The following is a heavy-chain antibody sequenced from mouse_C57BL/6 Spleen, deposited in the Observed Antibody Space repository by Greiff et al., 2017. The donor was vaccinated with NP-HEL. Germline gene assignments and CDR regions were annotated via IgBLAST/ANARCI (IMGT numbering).Heavy chain of an antibody. V-gene: IGHV1-64*01. D-gene: IGHD1-1*01. CDR2: IHPNSGST. Sequence: VQLQQSGAELVKPGASVKLSCKASGYTFTSYWMHWVKQRPGQGLEWIGMIHPNSGSTNYNEKFKSKATLTVDKSSSTAYMQLSSLTSEDSAVYYCARSDLTTVDLFDYWGQGTTLTVSS. J-gene: IGHJ2*01. CDR1: GYTFTSYW. CDR3: ARSDLTTVDLFDY.